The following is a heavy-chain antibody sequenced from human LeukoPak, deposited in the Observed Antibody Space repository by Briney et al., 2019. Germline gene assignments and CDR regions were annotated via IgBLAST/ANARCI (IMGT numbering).Heavy chain of an antibody. CDR1: GGSISSYY. V-gene: IGHV4-59*08. CDR2: IYYSGST. Sequence: SETLSLTCTVSGGSISSYYWSWIRQPPGKGLEWIGYIYYSGSTNYNPSLKSRVTISVDTSKNQFSLKLSSATAADTAVYYCARHEEYSYGYVYWGQGTLVTVSS. D-gene: IGHD5-18*01. J-gene: IGHJ4*02. CDR3: ARHEEYSYGYVY.